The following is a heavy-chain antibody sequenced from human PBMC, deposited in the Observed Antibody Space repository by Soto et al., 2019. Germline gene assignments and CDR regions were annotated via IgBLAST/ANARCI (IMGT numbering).Heavy chain of an antibody. CDR2: IYSGGST. D-gene: IGHD3-3*01. CDR3: ARGPDTNYDFWSGYYNGGFDY. V-gene: IGHV3-53*04. CDR1: GFTVSSNY. J-gene: IGHJ4*02. Sequence: GGSLRLSCAASGFTVSSNYMSWVRQAPGKGLEWVSVIYSGGSTYYADSVKGRFTISRHNSKNTLYLQMNSLRAEDTAVYYCARGPDTNYDFWSGYYNGGFDYWGQGTLVTVSS.